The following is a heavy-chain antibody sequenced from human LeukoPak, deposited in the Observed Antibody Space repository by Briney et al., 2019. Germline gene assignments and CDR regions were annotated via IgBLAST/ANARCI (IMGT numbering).Heavy chain of an antibody. Sequence: SVKVSCKASGGTFSSYAISWVRQAPGQGLEWMGGIIPIFGTANYAQKFQGRVTITTDESTSTAYMELSSLRSEDTAVYYCARNGDGVDYSNSYDAFDIRGQGTMVTVSS. V-gene: IGHV1-69*05. J-gene: IGHJ3*02. D-gene: IGHD4-11*01. CDR3: ARNGDGVDYSNSYDAFDI. CDR1: GGTFSSYA. CDR2: IIPIFGTA.